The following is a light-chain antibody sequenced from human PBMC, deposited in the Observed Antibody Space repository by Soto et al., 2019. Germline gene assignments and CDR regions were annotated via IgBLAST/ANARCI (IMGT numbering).Light chain of an antibody. CDR1: QTVSSNY. Sequence: EIVLTQAPATLSLSPGERSTLSCRASQTVSSNYLAWCQQRHGQAPRXXIYGASTRAAGTPDRFSGSGSGTDLTITITRLEPEDAEVYVCQQYTGPPTTFGQGTRLEIK. CDR2: GAS. J-gene: IGKJ5*01. CDR3: QQYTGPPTT. V-gene: IGKV3-20*01.